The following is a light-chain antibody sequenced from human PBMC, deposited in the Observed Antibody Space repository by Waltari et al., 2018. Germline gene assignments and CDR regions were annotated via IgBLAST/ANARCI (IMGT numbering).Light chain of an antibody. V-gene: IGLV2-11*01. CDR2: DVT. Sequence: QSALTQPRAVSGSPGQSVSISCTGTSSDVGGYNYVAWYQQHPGKAPTFMIYDVTKRPSGVPSRFSGSKSDNTASLTISGLQPEDEPDYYCCSYAGSYTWVFGGGTTLTVL. CDR1: SSDVGGYNY. J-gene: IGLJ3*02. CDR3: CSYAGSYTWV.